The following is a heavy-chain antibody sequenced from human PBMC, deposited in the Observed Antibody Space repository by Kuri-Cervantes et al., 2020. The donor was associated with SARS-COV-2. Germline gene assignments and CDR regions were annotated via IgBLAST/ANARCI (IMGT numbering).Heavy chain of an antibody. CDR3: ARGAKITIFGRMRGFDY. J-gene: IGHJ4*02. Sequence: ASVKVSCKASGYTFTSYAMHWVRQAPGQRLEWMGWINAGNGNTKYSQKFQGRVTITRDTSASTAYMELSSLRPEDTAVYYCARGAKITIFGRMRGFDYWGQGTLVTVSS. V-gene: IGHV1-3*01. CDR1: GYTFTSYA. D-gene: IGHD3-3*01. CDR2: INAGNGNT.